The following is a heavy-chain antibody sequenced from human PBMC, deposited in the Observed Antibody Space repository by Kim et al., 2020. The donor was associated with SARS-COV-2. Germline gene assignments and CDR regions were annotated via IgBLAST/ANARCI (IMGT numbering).Heavy chain of an antibody. CDR3: AKLKRGSRSKPPYNYGMDV. Sequence: GGSLRLSCAASGLTFSSYGMSWVRQAPGKGLEWVSVISGSGGTTYYVDSVKGRFTISRDNSKNTLYLQMNSLRAEDTALYYCAKLKRGSRSKPPYNYGMDVWGQGTTVTVAS. J-gene: IGHJ6*02. CDR2: ISGSGGTT. V-gene: IGHV3-23*01. D-gene: IGHD6-6*01. CDR1: GLTFSSYG.